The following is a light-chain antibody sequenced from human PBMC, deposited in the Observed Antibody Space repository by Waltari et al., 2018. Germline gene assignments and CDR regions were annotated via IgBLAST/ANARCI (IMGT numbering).Light chain of an antibody. V-gene: IGLV1-47*01. CDR3: SSYTSSSTLV. Sequence: QSVLTQPPSASGTPGQRVTISCSGSSSNLGRNYVYWYQQLPGTAPKLLIYRNNQRPSGVPDRFSGSKSGTSASLAISGLRSEDEADYYCSSYTSSSTLVFGGGTKLTVL. J-gene: IGLJ2*01. CDR2: RNN. CDR1: SSNLGRNY.